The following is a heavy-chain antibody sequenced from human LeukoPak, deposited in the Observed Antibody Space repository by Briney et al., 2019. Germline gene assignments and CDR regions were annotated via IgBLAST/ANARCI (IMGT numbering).Heavy chain of an antibody. V-gene: IGHV3-30*04. CDR2: ISYDGSNK. CDR1: RFTFSSYA. J-gene: IGHJ6*03. CDR3: ARGPNSYDFWSGIYYYYYMDV. D-gene: IGHD3-3*01. Sequence: PGGSLRLSCAASRFTFSSYAMHWVRQAPGKGLEWVAVISYDGSNKYYADSVKGRFTISRDNSKNTLYLQMNSLRAEDTAVYYCARGPNSYDFWSGIYYYYYMDVWGKGTTVTVSS.